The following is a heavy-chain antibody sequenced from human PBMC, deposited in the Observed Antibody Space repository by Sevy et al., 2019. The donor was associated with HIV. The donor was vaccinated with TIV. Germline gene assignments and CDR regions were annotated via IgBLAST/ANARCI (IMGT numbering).Heavy chain of an antibody. Sequence: GGFLRLSCAASGFSFSRSPMHWVRQAPGKGLEWMAVMSYNGNKKYNGDSVKGRFTISRDDSKNTLFLQMNSLGVDDTAVYYCLIEGVLLGGAIVSYGMDVWGQGTTVTVSS. CDR1: GFSFSRSP. CDR2: MSYNGNKK. J-gene: IGHJ6*02. CDR3: LIEGVLLGGAIVSYGMDV. V-gene: IGHV3-30*04. D-gene: IGHD3-16*02.